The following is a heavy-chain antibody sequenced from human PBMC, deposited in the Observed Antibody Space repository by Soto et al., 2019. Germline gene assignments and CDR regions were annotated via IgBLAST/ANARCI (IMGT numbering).Heavy chain of an antibody. J-gene: IGHJ5*02. CDR3: ARGMKQFDSRWFDP. Sequence: PSETLSLTCTVSGGSISSYYWSWIRQPPGKGLEWIGYIYYSGSTNYNPSLKSRVTISVDTSKNQFSLKLSSVTAADTAVYYCARGMKQFDSRWFDPWGQGTLVTVSS. CDR2: IYYSGST. V-gene: IGHV4-59*01. D-gene: IGHD6-6*01. CDR1: GGSISSYY.